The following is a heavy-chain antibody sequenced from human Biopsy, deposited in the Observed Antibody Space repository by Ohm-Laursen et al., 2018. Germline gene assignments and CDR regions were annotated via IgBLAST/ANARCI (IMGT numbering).Heavy chain of an antibody. CDR3: AKSLGDYWVVYYYGLDA. CDR1: GFTFRDCG. D-gene: IGHD4-17*01. J-gene: IGHJ6*02. CDR2: ISYDGSNK. V-gene: IGHV3-30*18. Sequence: SLRLSCAAFGFTFRDCGMLWVRQAPDKGLEWVALISYDGSNKYYAESVKGRFTISRDNSKSALSLQMTNLRAEDTAVYYCAKSLGDYWVVYYYGLDAWGQGATVTVSS.